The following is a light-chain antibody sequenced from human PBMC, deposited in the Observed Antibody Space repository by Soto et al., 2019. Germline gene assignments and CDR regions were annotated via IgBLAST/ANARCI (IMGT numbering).Light chain of an antibody. Sequence: DIQMTQSPSSLSASVGDRVTVTCRTSQNIYNYLNWYQHKPGKAPKLLIYSASSVQSELPSRFTGSGSGTDFTLTISSLQPEDFATYYCQQTHSTPVTFGQGHDWRL. V-gene: IGKV1-39*01. CDR1: QNIYNY. J-gene: IGKJ5*01. CDR3: QQTHSTPVT. CDR2: SAS.